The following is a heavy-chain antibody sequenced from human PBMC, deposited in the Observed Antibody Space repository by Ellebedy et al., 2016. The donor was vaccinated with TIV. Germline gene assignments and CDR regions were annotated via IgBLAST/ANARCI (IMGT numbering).Heavy chain of an antibody. V-gene: IGHV3-48*01. CDR1: EFTFSTYS. CDR2: ISSDGDTI. CDR3: ASFVGATSG. Sequence: GESLKISCAASEFTFSTYSMSWVRQAPGQGLEWVSQISSDGDTISYTHSVEGRFTISRENAKTSLYLQMNILRADDTAVYYCASFVGATSGWGQGTLVTVSS. D-gene: IGHD1-26*01. J-gene: IGHJ4*02.